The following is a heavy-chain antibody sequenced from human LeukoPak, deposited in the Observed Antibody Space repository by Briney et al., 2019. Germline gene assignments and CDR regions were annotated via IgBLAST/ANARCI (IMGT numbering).Heavy chain of an antibody. Sequence: PSETLSLTCAVYGGSFSGYYWSWIRQPPGKGLEWIGEINHSGSTNYNPSLKSRVTISVDTSKNQFSLKLSSVTAADTAVYYCARGGGYDILTGYSNYYFDYWGQGTLVTVSS. V-gene: IGHV4-34*01. CDR1: GGSFSGYY. CDR3: ARGGGYDILTGYSNYYFDY. J-gene: IGHJ4*02. CDR2: INHSGST. D-gene: IGHD3-9*01.